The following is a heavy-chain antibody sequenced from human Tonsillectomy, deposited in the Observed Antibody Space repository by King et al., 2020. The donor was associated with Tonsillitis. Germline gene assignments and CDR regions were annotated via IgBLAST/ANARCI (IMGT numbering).Heavy chain of an antibody. V-gene: IGHV3-21*01. CDR2: MSSCSSYI. CDR1: GFTFSNYS. Sequence: QLVQSGGGLVKPGGSLRLSCAASGFTFSNYSMNWVRQAPGKGLEWVSSMSSCSSYIYYADSVKGRFTISRDNTKNSLYLQMNRLRAEDTAVYYCARELNEAFDYWGQGTLVSVSS. CDR3: ARELNEAFDY. J-gene: IGHJ4*02.